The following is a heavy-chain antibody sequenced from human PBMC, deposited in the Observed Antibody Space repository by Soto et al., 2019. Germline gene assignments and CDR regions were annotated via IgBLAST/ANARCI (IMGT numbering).Heavy chain of an antibody. V-gene: IGHV4-39*01. CDR3: PREGIMITVVGVIPNIHFDE. Sequence: PPETLSLTCTVSGGSISSSSYYWGWIRQPPGKGLEWIGSIYYSGSTYYNPSLKSRVTISVDTSKNQFSLKLSSVTAADTAVYYWPREGIMITVVGVIPNIHFDEWGQGTLVSVSS. CDR1: GGSISSSSYY. J-gene: IGHJ4*02. D-gene: IGHD3-16*02. CDR2: IYYSGST.